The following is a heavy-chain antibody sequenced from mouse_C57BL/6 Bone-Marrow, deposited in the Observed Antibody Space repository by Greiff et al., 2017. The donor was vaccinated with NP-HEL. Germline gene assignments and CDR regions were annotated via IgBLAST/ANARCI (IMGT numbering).Heavy chain of an antibody. D-gene: IGHD1-1*01. CDR3: ARSDGRAPFAY. CDR2: IYPGDGDT. J-gene: IGHJ3*01. CDR1: GYAFSSSW. V-gene: IGHV1-82*01. Sequence: IQLQQSGPELVKPGASVKFSCKASGYAFSSSWMHWVKQRPGQGLEWIGRIYPGDGDTNYNGKFKGKATMTAAKSYSTAYMQLSRLTSEDSAVYFCARSDGRAPFAYWGQGTLVTVSA.